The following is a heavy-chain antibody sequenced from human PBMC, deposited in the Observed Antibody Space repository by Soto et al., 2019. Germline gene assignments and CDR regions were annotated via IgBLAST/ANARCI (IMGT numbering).Heavy chain of an antibody. CDR2: IYYSGST. J-gene: IGHJ4*02. Sequence: SETLSLTCTVSGGSISSYYWSWIRQPPGKGLEWIGYIYYSGSTNYNPSLKSRVTISEDTSKNQFSLKLSSVTAADTAVYYCARFGGATTFDYWGQGTLVTVSS. CDR3: ARFGGATTFDY. D-gene: IGHD1-26*01. CDR1: GGSISSYY. V-gene: IGHV4-59*01.